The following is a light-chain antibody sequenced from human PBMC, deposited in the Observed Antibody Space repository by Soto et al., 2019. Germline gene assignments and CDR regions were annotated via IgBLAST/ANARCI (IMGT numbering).Light chain of an antibody. CDR1: SGSIANNY. Sequence: NFMLTPPHSVSESPGKTVTISCTRSSGSIANNYMQWYQQRPGSAPTTVIFENNQRPSGVPDRFSGSTDGSSNSASLTISGLQTEDEADYYCQSYDSSFVGFGGGTKVTVL. CDR2: ENN. J-gene: IGLJ2*01. CDR3: QSYDSSFVG. V-gene: IGLV6-57*04.